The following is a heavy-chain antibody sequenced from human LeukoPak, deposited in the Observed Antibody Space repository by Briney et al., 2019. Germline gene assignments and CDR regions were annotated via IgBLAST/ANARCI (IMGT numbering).Heavy chain of an antibody. J-gene: IGHJ1*01. CDR2: INPSGGST. CDR1: GYIFASYY. Sequence: ASVKVSCKASGYIFASYYMHWVRQAPGQGLEWMGIINPSGGSTSYAQKFQGRVTMTRDTSTSTVYMEMSSLRSEDTAVYYCAREEGEWPPSYFQHWGQGTLVTVSS. V-gene: IGHV1-46*01. CDR3: AREEGEWPPSYFQH. D-gene: IGHD3-16*01.